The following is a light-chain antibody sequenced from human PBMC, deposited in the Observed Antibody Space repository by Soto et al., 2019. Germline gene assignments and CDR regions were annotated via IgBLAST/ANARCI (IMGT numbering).Light chain of an antibody. CDR3: QQYDNLSLT. J-gene: IGKJ4*01. Sequence: DIQMTQSPSSLSASVGDRVTITCQASQDISNYLNWYQQKPGKAPKLLIYDASNLETGVPSRFSGSESGTDFTFTISSLQPEDIATYYCQQYDNLSLTFGGGTKVDIK. CDR1: QDISNY. CDR2: DAS. V-gene: IGKV1-33*01.